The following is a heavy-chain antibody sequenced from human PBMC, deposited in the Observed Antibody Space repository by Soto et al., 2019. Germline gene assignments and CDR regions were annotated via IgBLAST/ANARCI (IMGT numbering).Heavy chain of an antibody. D-gene: IGHD6-19*01. CDR2: ISGSGGST. CDR3: AKRIWAIAVAGIFDY. J-gene: IGHJ4*02. V-gene: IGHV3-23*01. Sequence: PGGSLRLSCAASGFTFSSYAMSWARQAPGKGLEWVSAISGSGGSTYYADSVKGRFTISRGNSKNTLYLQMNSLRAEDTAVYYCAKRIWAIAVAGIFDYWGQGTLVTVSS. CDR1: GFTFSSYA.